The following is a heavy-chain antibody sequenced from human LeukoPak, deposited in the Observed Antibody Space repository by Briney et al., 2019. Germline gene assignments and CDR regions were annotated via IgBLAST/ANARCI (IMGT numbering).Heavy chain of an antibody. Sequence: PSETLSLTCTVSGGSISSSSYYWGWIRQPPGKGLEWIGSIYYSGSTYYNPSLKSRVTISVDTSKNQFSLKLSSVTAADTAVYYCARWMYYDFRRGYYYMDVWGKGTTVTVSS. J-gene: IGHJ6*03. D-gene: IGHD3-3*01. V-gene: IGHV4-39*01. CDR3: ARWMYYDFRRGYYYMDV. CDR1: GGSISSSSYY. CDR2: IYYSGST.